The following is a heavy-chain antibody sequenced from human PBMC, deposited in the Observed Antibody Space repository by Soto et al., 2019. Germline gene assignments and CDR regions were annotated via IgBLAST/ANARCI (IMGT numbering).Heavy chain of an antibody. CDR3: ARDRDYYDSSGYCDY. Sequence: PGGSLRLSCAASGFTFSSYAMSWVRQAPGKGLEWVSAISGSGGSTYYADSVKGRFTISRDNAKNSLYLQMNSLRAEDTAVYYCARDRDYYDSSGYCDYWGQGTLVTVSS. CDR2: ISGSGGST. V-gene: IGHV3-23*01. CDR1: GFTFSSYA. J-gene: IGHJ4*02. D-gene: IGHD3-22*01.